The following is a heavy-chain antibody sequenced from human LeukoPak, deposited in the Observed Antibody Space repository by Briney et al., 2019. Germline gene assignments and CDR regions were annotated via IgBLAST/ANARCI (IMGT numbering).Heavy chain of an antibody. J-gene: IGHJ4*02. V-gene: IGHV3-23*01. CDR2: ISGSSDRI. CDR3: AIDPGGDSDY. D-gene: IGHD2-21*01. CDR1: GFTFSRFA. Sequence: GGSLRLSCAASGFTFSRFAMIWVRQAPGKGLEWVSAISGSSDRIDYEDSVKGRFTISRDNSKNTLYLQMNSLRAGDTALYYCAIDPGGDSDYWGQGTLVTVSS.